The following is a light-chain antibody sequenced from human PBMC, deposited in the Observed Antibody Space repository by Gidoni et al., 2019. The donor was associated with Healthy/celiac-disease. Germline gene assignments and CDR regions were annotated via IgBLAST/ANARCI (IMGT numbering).Light chain of an antibody. J-gene: IGLJ3*02. Sequence: SSELTQDPAVSVALGQTVRITCQGDSLRSYYASWYQQKPGQAPVLVIYGKNNRPSGIPDRFSGSSSGNTASLTITGAQAEDGSDYYCNSRDSSGNHLVFGGGTKLTV. V-gene: IGLV3-19*01. CDR1: SLRSYY. CDR2: GKN. CDR3: NSRDSSGNHLV.